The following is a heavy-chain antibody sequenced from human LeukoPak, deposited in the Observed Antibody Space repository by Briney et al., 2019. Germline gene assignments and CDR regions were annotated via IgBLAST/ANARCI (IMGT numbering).Heavy chain of an antibody. CDR1: GGSIDNYY. CDR3: ARGRYCSADICSGGDAFDI. D-gene: IGHD2-15*01. J-gene: IGHJ3*02. CDR2: IYTRGST. V-gene: IGHV4-4*07. Sequence: SETLSLTCTVSGGSIDNYYWSWIRQPAGKGLEWIGRIYTRGSTNYNPSLKSRVTMSVDTSKNQFSLKLSSVTAADTAVYYCARGRYCSADICSGGDAFDIWGQGTMVSVSS.